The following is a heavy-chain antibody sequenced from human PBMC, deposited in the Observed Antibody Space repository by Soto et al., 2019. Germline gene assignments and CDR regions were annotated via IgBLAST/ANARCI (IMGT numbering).Heavy chain of an antibody. CDR1: GYSFTSYW. V-gene: IGHV5-10-1*01. Sequence: PGESLKFYCKGSGYSFTSYWISWVRPMPGKGLEWMGRIDPSDSYTNYSPSFQGHVTISADKSISTAYLQWSSLKASDTAMYYCARQPYSSGWLYYYYGMAVWGKGTTVTVSS. D-gene: IGHD6-19*01. CDR2: IDPSDSYT. J-gene: IGHJ6*04. CDR3: ARQPYSSGWLYYYYGMAV.